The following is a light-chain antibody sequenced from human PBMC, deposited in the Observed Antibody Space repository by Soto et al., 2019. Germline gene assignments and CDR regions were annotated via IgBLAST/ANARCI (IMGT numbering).Light chain of an antibody. CDR2: DVT. CDR1: SSDVGSYNL. CDR3: CSYAASYTSVI. J-gene: IGLJ2*01. Sequence: QSALTQPASVSGSPGQSITISCTGTSSDVGSYNLVSWYQQHPGKAPKLMIYDVTKRPSGVPHRFSGSKSDSTASLTISGLQTEDEADYYCCSYAASYTSVIFGGGTQLTVL. V-gene: IGLV2-23*02.